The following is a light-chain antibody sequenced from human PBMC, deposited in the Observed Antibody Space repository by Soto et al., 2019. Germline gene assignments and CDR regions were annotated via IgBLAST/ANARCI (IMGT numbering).Light chain of an antibody. CDR2: STS. CDR3: QQSSNIPWT. J-gene: IGKJ1*01. Sequence: IQLTQSPSSLSSSVGDIFTVSCGSSQNIENYLSWYVQRPGKAPELLVYSTSKLKSGVPSRFRGSGSGTDFSLTISSLQSEDFGTYYCQQSSNIPWTFGQGTKVDIK. CDR1: QNIENY. V-gene: IGKV1-39*01.